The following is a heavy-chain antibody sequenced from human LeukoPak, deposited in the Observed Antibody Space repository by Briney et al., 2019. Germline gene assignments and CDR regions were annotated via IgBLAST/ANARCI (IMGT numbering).Heavy chain of an antibody. CDR3: AREDSGSYLSGDDAFDI. Sequence: GASVKVSCKASGYTLTGYYMHCVRQAPGQGLEWMGWINPNSGGTIYAQKSQGRVTMTRDTSISTAYMELSRLRSDDTAVYYCAREDSGSYLSGDDAFDIWGQGTMVTVSS. CDR1: GYTLTGYY. J-gene: IGHJ3*02. CDR2: INPNSGGT. V-gene: IGHV1-2*02. D-gene: IGHD1-26*01.